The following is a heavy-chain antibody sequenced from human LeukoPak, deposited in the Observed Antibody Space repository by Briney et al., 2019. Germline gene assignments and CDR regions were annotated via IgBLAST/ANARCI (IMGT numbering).Heavy chain of an antibody. J-gene: IGHJ4*02. CDR3: ASYSSSWYYFDY. Sequence: SGTLSLTCAVSGGSISSSNWWSWVRQPPGKGLEWIGEIYHTGTTSYNPSLKSRLTISLDTPKNQFSLKLRSVTAADTAVYYCASYSSSWYYFDYWGQGTLVTVSS. CDR1: GGSISSSNW. V-gene: IGHV4-4*02. D-gene: IGHD6-13*01. CDR2: IYHTGTT.